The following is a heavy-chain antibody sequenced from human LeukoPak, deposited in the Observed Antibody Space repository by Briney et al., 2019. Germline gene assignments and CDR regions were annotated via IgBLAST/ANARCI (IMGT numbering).Heavy chain of an antibody. CDR2: ISAYNGNT. D-gene: IGHD3-22*01. V-gene: IGHV1-18*01. CDR1: GYTFTSYG. J-gene: IGHJ4*02. Sequence: ASVEVSCKASGYTFTSYGISWVRQAPGQGLEWMGWISAYNGNTNYAQKLQGRVTMTTDTPTSTAYMELRSLRSDDTAVYYCARVRKGRYYYDSSGYYPFDYWGQGTLVTVSS. CDR3: ARVRKGRYYYDSSGYYPFDY.